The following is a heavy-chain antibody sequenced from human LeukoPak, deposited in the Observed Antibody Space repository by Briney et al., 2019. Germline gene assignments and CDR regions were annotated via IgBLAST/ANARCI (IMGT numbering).Heavy chain of an antibody. CDR1: GYSFANYW. Sequence: GESRKISCKASGYSFANYWIGWVRQVPGKGLEWVAMINPGDTNIAYSPSFQAQVTISADRSISTAYLQWSSLKASDTAIYYCARPRRAERDEDFWGQGTLVTVSS. D-gene: IGHD1-1*01. J-gene: IGHJ4*02. V-gene: IGHV5-51*01. CDR3: ARPRRAERDEDF. CDR2: INPGDTNI.